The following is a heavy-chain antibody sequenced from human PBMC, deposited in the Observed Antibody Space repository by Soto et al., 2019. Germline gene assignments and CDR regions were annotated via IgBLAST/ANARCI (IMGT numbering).Heavy chain of an antibody. CDR1: GGSISSYY. V-gene: IGHV4-4*07. CDR2: IYTSGST. CDR3: DLLGSGSYYVFDY. D-gene: IGHD1-26*01. J-gene: IGHJ4*02. Sequence: SETLSLTCTVSGGSISSYYWSWIRQPAGKGLEWIGRIYTSGSTNYNPSLKSRVTMSVDTSKNQFSLKLSSVTAAETAVYYCDLLGSGSYYVFDYWGQRTLVTVSS.